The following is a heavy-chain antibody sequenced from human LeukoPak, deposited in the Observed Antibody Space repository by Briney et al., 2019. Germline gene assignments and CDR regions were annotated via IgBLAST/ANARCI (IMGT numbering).Heavy chain of an antibody. CDR3: ARWPWLGYCSGGSCYGIFDP. CDR1: GYTFTSYG. CDR2: ISAYNGNT. V-gene: IGHV1-18*01. J-gene: IGHJ5*02. Sequence: GASVKVSCKASGYTFTSYGVSWVRQAPGQGLEWMGWISAYNGNTNYAQKLQGRVTMTTDTSTSTAYMELRSLRSDDTAVYYCARWPWLGYCSGGSCYGIFDPWGQGTLVTVSS. D-gene: IGHD2-15*01.